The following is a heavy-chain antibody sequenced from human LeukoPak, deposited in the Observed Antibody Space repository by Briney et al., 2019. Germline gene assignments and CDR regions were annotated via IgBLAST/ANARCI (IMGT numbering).Heavy chain of an antibody. J-gene: IGHJ4*02. CDR3: ASEEGAAAAGTGPPPMPYAH. CDR1: GFTFSSYW. D-gene: IGHD6-13*01. Sequence: PGGSLRLSCAASGFTFSSYWMSCVRQAPGKGLEWVANIKQDGSEYYCVDSLNGRFIISRDNAKISMYLQMNSLRAEDTAVYYSASEEGAAAAGTGPPPMPYAHWGQGTLVTVSS. CDR2: IKQDGSEY. V-gene: IGHV3-7*01.